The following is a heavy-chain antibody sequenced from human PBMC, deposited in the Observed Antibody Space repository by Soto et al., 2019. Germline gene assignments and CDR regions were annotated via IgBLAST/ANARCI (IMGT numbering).Heavy chain of an antibody. CDR1: GYTFTGYY. Sequence: QVQLVQSGAEVKKPGASVKVSCKASGYTFTGYYMHWVRQAPGQGLEWMGWINPNSGGTNYAQKFQGRVTITADESTSTAYMELSSLRSEDTAVYYCARGEGDPSYNDAFDIWGQGTMVTVSS. V-gene: IGHV1-2*02. CDR3: ARGEGDPSYNDAFDI. D-gene: IGHD1-26*01. CDR2: INPNSGGT. J-gene: IGHJ3*02.